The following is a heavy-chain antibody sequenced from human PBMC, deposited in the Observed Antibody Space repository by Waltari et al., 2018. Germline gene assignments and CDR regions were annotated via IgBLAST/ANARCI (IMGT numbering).Heavy chain of an antibody. J-gene: IGHJ4*02. D-gene: IGHD2-2*01. V-gene: IGHV3-7*01. CDR3: ARSFLVEFDY. CDR2: RKQDGSEK. CDR1: GFTFRSYW. Sequence: EVQLVESGGGLVQPGGSLRLSCAASGFTFRSYWMSWVRQAPGKGMEWLANRKQDGSEKYYVDSVKGRFTISGDNAKNSLYLQMNSLIAEDTAVYYCARSFLVEFDYWGQGTLVTVSS.